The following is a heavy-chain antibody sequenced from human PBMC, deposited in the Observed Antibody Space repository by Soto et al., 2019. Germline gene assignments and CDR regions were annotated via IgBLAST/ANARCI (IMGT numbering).Heavy chain of an antibody. Sequence: DLEQPGAELKRPGASVKVSCKATGYTFSDCDINWLRQASGHGPEWMGWMNAKSGDTFFPQRFQGKFNMTWDTSLSTAYMEVGSLTSADTAIYYCARGNPFKYAGFDVWGQGTTVAVSS. CDR3: ARGNPFKYAGFDV. J-gene: IGHJ6*02. CDR1: GYTFSDCD. D-gene: IGHD2-2*01. V-gene: IGHV1-8*01. CDR2: MNAKSGDT.